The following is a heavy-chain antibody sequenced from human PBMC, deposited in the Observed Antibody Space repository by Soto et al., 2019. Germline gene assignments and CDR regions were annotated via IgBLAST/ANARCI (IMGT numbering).Heavy chain of an antibody. Sequence: QVQLVQSGAEVKKPGSSVKVSCKASGGTFSSYAISWVRQAPGQGLEWMGGIIPIFGTANYAQKFQGRVTXXGXESXSQAYMEVSSLRSEDTAVYYCARGLEARYPPWFAPWGQGTLVTVSS. CDR1: GGTFSSYA. V-gene: IGHV1-69*12. J-gene: IGHJ5*02. D-gene: IGHD6-6*01. CDR3: ARGLEARYPPWFAP. CDR2: IIPIFGTA.